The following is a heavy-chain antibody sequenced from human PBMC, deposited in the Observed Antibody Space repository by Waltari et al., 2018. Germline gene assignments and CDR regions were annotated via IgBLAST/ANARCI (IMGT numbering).Heavy chain of an antibody. Sequence: QLVESGGGLVQPGGSLRLSCSASGFRFSKSAMHWVRQAPGKGLEYVSTISSKGGNTYYADSVKDRFTISRDNSKNSLYLQMSDLRPEDTALYYCVKGKEVAGNDSWGQGAPVTVSS. V-gene: IGHV3-64D*08. D-gene: IGHD6-19*01. CDR1: GFRFSKSA. CDR2: ISSKGGNT. J-gene: IGHJ4*02. CDR3: VKGKEVAGNDS.